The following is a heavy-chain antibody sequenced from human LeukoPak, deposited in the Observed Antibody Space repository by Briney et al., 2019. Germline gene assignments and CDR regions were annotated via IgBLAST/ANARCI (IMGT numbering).Heavy chain of an antibody. Sequence: GRSLRLSCVVSGFRFDDYGMHWVRQAPGKGLEWVSGISWSGTTAGYADSVKGRFTISRDSAKNSLYLQMDSLRVEDTGLYYCAKDESTGGFAPGYFYGMGVWGQGTTVTVSS. V-gene: IGHV3-9*01. J-gene: IGHJ6*02. D-gene: IGHD3-16*01. CDR2: ISWSGTTA. CDR1: GFRFDDYG. CDR3: AKDESTGGFAPGYFYGMGV.